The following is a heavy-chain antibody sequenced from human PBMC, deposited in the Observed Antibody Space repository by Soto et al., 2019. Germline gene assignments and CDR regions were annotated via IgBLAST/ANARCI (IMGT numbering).Heavy chain of an antibody. CDR2: IFYTGTT. Sequence: QLKLQESGPGLVKPSETLSLTCSVSGGSINYNSYYWGWIRQPPGKGLEWVEGIFYTGTTYYSPSLKDRVTISVDTSKNSFSLNLTSVTAADTAVYFCARLVVVAPVANAWGQGTLVTVSS. V-gene: IGHV4-39*02. CDR3: ARLVVVAPVANA. CDR1: GGSINYNSYY. J-gene: IGHJ5*02. D-gene: IGHD2-2*01.